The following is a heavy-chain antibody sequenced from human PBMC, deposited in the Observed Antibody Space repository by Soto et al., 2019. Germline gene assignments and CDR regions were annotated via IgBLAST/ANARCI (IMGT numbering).Heavy chain of an antibody. D-gene: IGHD1-1*01. CDR3: ARDGNHDYFYGMDI. V-gene: IGHV4-59*01. Sequence: LQESVPGLVKASETLSLSCSVSFGPMRGYSWSWIRQPPGKGLEWIANIFYNGVANYNPSIRGRVTISVDTSKNRFCLRLTSVTPADTAVYYCARDGNHDYFYGMDIWGQGTTVTVS. CDR1: FGPMRGYS. CDR2: IFYNGVA. J-gene: IGHJ6*02.